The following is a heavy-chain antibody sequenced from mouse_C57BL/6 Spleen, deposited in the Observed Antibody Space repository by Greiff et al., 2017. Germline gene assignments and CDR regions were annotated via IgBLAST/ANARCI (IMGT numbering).Heavy chain of an antibody. V-gene: IGHV1-59*01. CDR3: ARSLPYGNYVNYAMDY. Sequence: QVQLQQPGAELVRPGTSVKLSCKASGYTFTSYWMHWVKQRPGQGLEWIGVIDPSDSYTNYNQKFKGKATLTVDTSSSTAYMQLSSLTSEDSAVYYCARSLPYGNYVNYAMDYWGQGTSVTVSS. D-gene: IGHD2-1*01. CDR1: GYTFTSYW. J-gene: IGHJ4*01. CDR2: IDPSDSYT.